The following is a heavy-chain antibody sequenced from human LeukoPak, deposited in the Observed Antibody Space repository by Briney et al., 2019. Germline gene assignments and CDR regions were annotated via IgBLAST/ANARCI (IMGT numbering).Heavy chain of an antibody. J-gene: IGHJ4*02. Sequence: GGSLRLSCAASVFTFSSYAMSWVRQAPGKGLEWVSAISGSGGSTYYADSVKGRFTISRDNSKNTLYLQMNSLRAEDTAVYYCAKLPILYCSSTSCYLWGQGTLVTVSS. V-gene: IGHV3-23*01. CDR1: VFTFSSYA. D-gene: IGHD2-2*01. CDR2: ISGSGGST. CDR3: AKLPILYCSSTSCYL.